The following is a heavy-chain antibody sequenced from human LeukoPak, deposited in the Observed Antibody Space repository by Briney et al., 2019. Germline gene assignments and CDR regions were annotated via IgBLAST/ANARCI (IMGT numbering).Heavy chain of an antibody. CDR2: IYTSGST. D-gene: IGHD2-2*02. CDR1: GGSISSGSYY. V-gene: IGHV4-61*02. CDR3: ARAFHCSSTSCYTRGLDY. J-gene: IGHJ4*02. Sequence: PSETLSLTCTVSGGSISSGSYYWSWIRQPAGKGLEWIGRIYTSGSTNYNPPLKSRVTLSVDTSKNQFSLKLSSVTAADTAVYYCARAFHCSSTSCYTRGLDYWGQGTLVTVSS.